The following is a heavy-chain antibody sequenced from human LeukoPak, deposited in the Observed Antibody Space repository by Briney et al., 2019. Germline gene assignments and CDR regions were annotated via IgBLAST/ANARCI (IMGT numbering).Heavy chain of an antibody. CDR3: ARAIGCSSTSCRNDY. CDR1: GGSFSGYY. D-gene: IGHD2-2*01. Sequence: SETLSLTCAVYGGSFSGYYWSWIRQPPGKGLEWIGEINHSGSTNYNPSLKSRVTISVDTSKNQFSLKLSSVTAADTAVYYCARAIGCSSTSCRNDYWGQGTLVTVPS. CDR2: INHSGST. V-gene: IGHV4-34*01. J-gene: IGHJ4*02.